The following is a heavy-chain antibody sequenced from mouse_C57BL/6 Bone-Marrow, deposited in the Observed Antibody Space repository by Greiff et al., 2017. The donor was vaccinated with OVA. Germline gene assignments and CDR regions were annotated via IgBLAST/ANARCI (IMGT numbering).Heavy chain of an antibody. CDR2: ISDGGSYT. J-gene: IGHJ4*01. CDR3: ARKLRHAMDY. V-gene: IGHV5-4*01. Sequence: VQLKESGGGLVKPGGSLKLSCAASGFTFSSYSMSWVRQTPEKRLEWVATISDGGSYTYYPDNVKGRFTISRENAKNNLYLQLSHLKSEDTAMYYCARKLRHAMDYWGQGTSVTVSS. D-gene: IGHD2-4*01. CDR1: GFTFSSYS.